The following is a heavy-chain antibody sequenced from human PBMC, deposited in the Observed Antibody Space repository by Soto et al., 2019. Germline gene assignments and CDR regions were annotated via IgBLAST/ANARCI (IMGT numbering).Heavy chain of an antibody. CDR3: AITNSYASAYFDF. D-gene: IGHD3-16*01. J-gene: IGHJ4*02. Sequence: EVQLLESGGGLVQPGGSLRLSCAASRFTFSSDAMSLVRQAPGKGLEWVSTIRGSGGSTHYAANVKGRFTISRDNSKNTMNMQLNSLRAEDTAINYCAITNSYASAYFDFWGQGTLVTVSS. V-gene: IGHV3-23*01. CDR1: RFTFSSDA. CDR2: IRGSGGST.